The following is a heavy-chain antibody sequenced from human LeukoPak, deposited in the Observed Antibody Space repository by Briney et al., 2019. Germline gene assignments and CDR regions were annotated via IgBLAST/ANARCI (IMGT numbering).Heavy chain of an antibody. V-gene: IGHV3-9*01. CDR1: GFNFCDYA. Sequence: GGSLRLSCAASGFNFCDYAIHWVRQAPGKGLEWVASISWNSVDIAYADSVKGRFTISRDNAKTSLYLQMHSLRPEDTALYYCAKDIGPLTYHFDTSAYSGAFDYWGQGTLVTVSS. J-gene: IGHJ4*02. CDR2: ISWNSVDI. CDR3: AKDIGPLTYHFDTSAYSGAFDY. D-gene: IGHD3-22*01.